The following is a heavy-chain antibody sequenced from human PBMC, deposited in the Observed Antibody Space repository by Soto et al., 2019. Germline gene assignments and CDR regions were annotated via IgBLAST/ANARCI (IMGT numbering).Heavy chain of an antibody. Sequence: EVQLVESGGGLVKPGGSLRLSCAASGFTFSSYSMNWVRQAPGKGLEWVSSISSSSSYIYYADSVKGRFTISRDNAKNSLYLQMNSLRAEDTAVYYCARGPYFTVTPPGAINWFDPWGQGTLVTVSS. V-gene: IGHV3-21*01. CDR3: ARGPYFTVTPPGAINWFDP. J-gene: IGHJ5*02. CDR2: ISSSSSYI. D-gene: IGHD4-17*01. CDR1: GFTFSSYS.